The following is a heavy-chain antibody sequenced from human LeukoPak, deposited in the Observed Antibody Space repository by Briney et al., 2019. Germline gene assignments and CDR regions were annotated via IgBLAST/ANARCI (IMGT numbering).Heavy chain of an antibody. V-gene: IGHV4-59*01. Sequence: PSETLSLTCTVSGASISSYYWSWIRQPPGKGLEWIGYIYYSGSINYNPSLKSRVTISVDTSKNQFSLKLNSVTAADTAVYYCARSSGSGSYFDYWGQGTLVTVSA. CDR2: IYYSGSI. J-gene: IGHJ4*02. D-gene: IGHD3-10*01. CDR1: GASISSYY. CDR3: ARSSGSGSYFDY.